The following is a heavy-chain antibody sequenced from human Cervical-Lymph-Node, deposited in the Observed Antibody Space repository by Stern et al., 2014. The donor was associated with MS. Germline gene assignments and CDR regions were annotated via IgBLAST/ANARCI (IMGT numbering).Heavy chain of an antibody. CDR1: GDTFSTYS. CDR3: ARPLPCAN. Sequence: QVQLGQSGAEVKKPGASVKLSCTASGDTFSTYSIHWVRQAPGPGLAWMGMINPDGGRATYSQDFRDRGATTRDTSTSTVYMQLSGLRSEDTAFYYCARPLPCANWGQGTLVTVSS. V-gene: IGHV1-46*01. CDR2: INPDGGRA. J-gene: IGHJ4*02.